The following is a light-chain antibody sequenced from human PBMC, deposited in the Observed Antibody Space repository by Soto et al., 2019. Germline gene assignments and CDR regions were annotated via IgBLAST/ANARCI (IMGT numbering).Light chain of an antibody. J-gene: IGKJ5*01. CDR1: QSLLHSNGYNY. CDR3: MQTLQTPIT. CDR2: LGS. Sequence: DIVMTQSPLSLSVTPGEPASISCRSSQSLLHSNGYNYLDWYLQKPGQSPQLLIYLGSNRASGVPDRFSGSGSGTDLTLKISRVEAEDVGVYYCMQTLQTPITFGQGTRPEIK. V-gene: IGKV2-28*01.